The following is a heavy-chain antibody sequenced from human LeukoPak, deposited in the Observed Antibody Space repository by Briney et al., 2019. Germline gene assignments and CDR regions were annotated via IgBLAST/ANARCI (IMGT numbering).Heavy chain of an antibody. Sequence: SGTLSLTCAVSGGSISSSNWWSWIRQPPGKGLEWIGEIYHSGSTNYNPSLKSRVTISVDKSKTQFSLKLSSVTAADTAVYYCARRYDFWSGYPPPLDYWGQGTLVTVSS. V-gene: IGHV4-4*02. CDR3: ARRYDFWSGYPPPLDY. CDR1: GGSISSSNW. CDR2: IYHSGST. J-gene: IGHJ4*02. D-gene: IGHD3-3*01.